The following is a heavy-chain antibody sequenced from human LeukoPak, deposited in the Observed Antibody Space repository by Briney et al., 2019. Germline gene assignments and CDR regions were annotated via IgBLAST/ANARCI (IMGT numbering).Heavy chain of an antibody. CDR2: ISGSGGST. J-gene: IGHJ4*02. CDR3: AKDRQGGYRSC. CDR1: GFTFSSYA. D-gene: IGHD5-18*01. V-gene: IGHV3-23*01. Sequence: VQPGGSLRLSCAASGFTFSSYAMNWVRQAPGKGLEWVSAISGSGGSTYYADSVKGRFTISRDNSKNTLYLQLNSLRVEDTAVYYSAKDRQGGYRSCWGRGTLVTVSS.